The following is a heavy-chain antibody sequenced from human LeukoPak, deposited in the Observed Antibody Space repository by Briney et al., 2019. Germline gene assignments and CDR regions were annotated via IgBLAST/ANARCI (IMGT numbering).Heavy chain of an antibody. CDR3: ARGLGRLASTSGAFDI. J-gene: IGHJ3*02. V-gene: IGHV3-21*01. CDR1: GFTFSSYG. Sequence: GGSLRLSCAASGFTFSSYGMSWVRQAPGKGLEGVSSISSSSSYIYYADSVKGRFTISRDNAKNSLYLQMNSLRAEDTAVYYCARGLGRLASTSGAFDIWGQGTMVTVSS. CDR2: ISSSSSYI. D-gene: IGHD1-1*01.